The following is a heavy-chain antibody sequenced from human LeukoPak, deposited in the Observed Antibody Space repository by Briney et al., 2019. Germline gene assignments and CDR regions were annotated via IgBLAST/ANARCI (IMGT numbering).Heavy chain of an antibody. V-gene: IGHV3-7*01. D-gene: IGHD3-10*01. CDR1: GFIFSDYS. Sequence: GGSLRLSCAVSGFIFSDYSMGWVRQAPGKGLEWVATMKQDGSEQYYVGSVKGRFTISRDNADNSLYLQLSGLRAEDTAVYYCARGDTMVRNWFDPWGQGTLVTVSS. J-gene: IGHJ5*02. CDR2: MKQDGSEQ. CDR3: ARGDTMVRNWFDP.